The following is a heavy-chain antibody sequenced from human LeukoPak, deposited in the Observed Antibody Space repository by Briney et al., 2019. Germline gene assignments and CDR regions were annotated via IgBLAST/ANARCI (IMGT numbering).Heavy chain of an antibody. V-gene: IGHV3-48*01. D-gene: IGHD3-3*01. CDR3: ARTYYDFWSGYYSHEGNPFDY. J-gene: IGHJ4*02. Sequence: GGSLRLSCAASGFTFSSYSVNWVRQAPGKGLEWVSDISSSSSTIYYADSVKGRFTISRDNAKNSLYLEMNSLRAEDTAVYYCARTYYDFWSGYYSHEGNPFDYWGQGTLVTVSS. CDR1: GFTFSSYS. CDR2: ISSSSSTI.